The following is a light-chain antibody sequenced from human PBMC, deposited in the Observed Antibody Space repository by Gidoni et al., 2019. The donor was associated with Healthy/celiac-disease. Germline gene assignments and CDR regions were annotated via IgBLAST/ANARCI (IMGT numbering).Light chain of an antibody. CDR1: QSISSY. J-gene: IGKJ2*03. CDR2: GAS. CDR3: QQSYSTPR. Sequence: DIQMTQSPSSLSASVGDRVTITCRASQSISSYLNWYQQKPGKAPKLLIYGASSLQSGVPSRFSGSGSGTDFTLTISSLQPEDFATYYCQQSYSTPRFGQGTKLEIK. V-gene: IGKV1-39*01.